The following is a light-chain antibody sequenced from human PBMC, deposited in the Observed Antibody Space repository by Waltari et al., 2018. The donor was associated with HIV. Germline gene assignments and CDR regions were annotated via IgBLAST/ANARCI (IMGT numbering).Light chain of an antibody. J-gene: IGLJ2*01. V-gene: IGLV7-43*01. CDR2: SST. CDR1: TGPVGNGHY. Sequence: QTVVTQEPSLTVSPGGTITLTCSSATGPVGNGHYVNWFQQKPGQPPKPLIYSSTRRHPLTSERFSGTLVGDRAALTLSNVWPEDQADYYCMLFFRTSYLFGGGTKVTVL. CDR3: MLFFRTSYL.